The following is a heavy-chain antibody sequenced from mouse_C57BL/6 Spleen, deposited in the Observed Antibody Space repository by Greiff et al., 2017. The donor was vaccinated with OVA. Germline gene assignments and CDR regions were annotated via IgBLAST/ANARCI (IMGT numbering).Heavy chain of an antibody. CDR3: ARDGGWQGYFDV. D-gene: IGHD2-3*01. Sequence: EVMLVESEGGLVQPGSSMKLSCTASGFTFSDYYMAWVRQVPEKGLEWVANINYDGSSTYYLDSLKSRFIISRDNAKNILYLQMSSLKSEDTATYYCARDGGWQGYFDVWGTGTTVTVSS. J-gene: IGHJ1*03. V-gene: IGHV5-16*01. CDR1: GFTFSDYY. CDR2: INYDGSST.